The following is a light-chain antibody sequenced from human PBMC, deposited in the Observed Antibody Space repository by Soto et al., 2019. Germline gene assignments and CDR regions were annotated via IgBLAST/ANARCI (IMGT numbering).Light chain of an antibody. CDR1: SSDVGGYNY. Sequence: QSVLTQPASVSGSPGQSITISCTGTSSDVGGYNYVSWYQQHPGEAPKLMIYDVSNRPSGVSNRFSGSKSGNTASLTISGLQAEDEADYYCSSYRISSTYVFGSGTKVTVL. J-gene: IGLJ1*01. CDR3: SSYRISSTYV. CDR2: DVS. V-gene: IGLV2-14*01.